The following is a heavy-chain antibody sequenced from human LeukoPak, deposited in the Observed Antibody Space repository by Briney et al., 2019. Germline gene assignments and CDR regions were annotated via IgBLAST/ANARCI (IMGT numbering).Heavy chain of an antibody. CDR2: IYPGDSDT. V-gene: IGHV5-51*01. Sequence: PGESLKISCKGSGYSFTSYWIGWVRQMPGKGLEWMGIIYPGDSDTRYSPSFQGQVTISADKSISTAYLQWSSLKASDTAMYYCAKHVGFWLLVGATDYWGRGTRVPVPS. CDR3: AKHVGFWLLVGATDY. CDR1: GYSFTSYW. J-gene: IGHJ4*02. D-gene: IGHD1-26*01.